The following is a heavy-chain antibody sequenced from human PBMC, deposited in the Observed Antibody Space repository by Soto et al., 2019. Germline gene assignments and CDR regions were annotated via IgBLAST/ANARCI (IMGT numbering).Heavy chain of an antibody. CDR2: VHHSWGS. Sequence: QVQLQESGPGLVKPSETLSLSCTVSGGSISSYYCSWFRQSPGKRMEWIGYVHHSWGSSYNPSLQSRVDISLDTPKRQFSLKVTAVTATDTAVYYCAREGFGPLHGLVDVWGQGTTVTVSS. V-gene: IGHV4-59*12. CDR3: AREGFGPLHGLVDV. CDR1: GGSISSYY. D-gene: IGHD3-10*01. J-gene: IGHJ6*02.